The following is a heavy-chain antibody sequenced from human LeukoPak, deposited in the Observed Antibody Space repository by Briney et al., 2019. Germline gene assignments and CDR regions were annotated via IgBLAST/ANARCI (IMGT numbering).Heavy chain of an antibody. D-gene: IGHD6-13*01. J-gene: IGHJ4*02. CDR3: ARGVYIAAAQYGY. CDR2: IYYSGTT. CDR1: GGSISSYY. V-gene: IGHV4-59*01. Sequence: SETLSLTCTVSGGSISSYYWSWIRQPPGKGLEWIGYIYYSGTTNYNPSLKRRVTISVDTSKNQFSLKLSSVTAADPAVYYCARGVYIAAAQYGYWGQGTLVTVSS.